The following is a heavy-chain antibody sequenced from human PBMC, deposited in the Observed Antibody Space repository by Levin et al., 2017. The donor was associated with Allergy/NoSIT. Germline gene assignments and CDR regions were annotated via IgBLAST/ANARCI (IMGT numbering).Heavy chain of an antibody. CDR1: GGSFSGYY. Sequence: SQTLSLTCAVYGGSFSGYYWSWIRQPPGKGLEWIGEINHSGSTNYNPSLKSRVTISVDTSKNQFSLKLSSVTAADTAVYYCARGNTYGMDVWGQGTTVTVSS. CDR3: ARGNTYGMDV. J-gene: IGHJ6*02. CDR2: INHSGST. V-gene: IGHV4-34*01.